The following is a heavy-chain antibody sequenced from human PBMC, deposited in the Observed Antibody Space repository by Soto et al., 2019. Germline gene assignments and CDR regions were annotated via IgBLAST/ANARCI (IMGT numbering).Heavy chain of an antibody. V-gene: IGHV1-69*12. D-gene: IGHD2-15*01. CDR1: GGTFSSYA. CDR2: IIPIFGTA. J-gene: IGHJ2*01. Sequence: QVQLVQSGAEVKKPGSSVKVSCKASGGTFSSYAISWVRQAPGQGLEWMRGIIPIFGTANYAQKFQGRVTITADESTSTAHMELSSLRSEDTAVYYCARVVTVVKSFHYWYFDLWGRGTLVTVSS. CDR3: ARVVTVVKSFHYWYFDL.